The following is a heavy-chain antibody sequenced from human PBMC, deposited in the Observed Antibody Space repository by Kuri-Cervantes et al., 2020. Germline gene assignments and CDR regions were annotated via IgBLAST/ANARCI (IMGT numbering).Heavy chain of an antibody. CDR1: GFTVSSYS. CDR2: ISSSSSYI. V-gene: IGHV3-21*04. D-gene: IGHD3-3*01. CDR3: AKTSPGPYDFWSGYSRGGYYYYGMDV. J-gene: IGHJ6*02. Sequence: GESLKISCAASGFTVSSYSMNWVRQAPGKGLEWVSSISSSSSYIYYADSVKGRFTISRDNSKNTLYLQMNSLRAEDTAVYYCAKTSPGPYDFWSGYSRGGYYYYGMDVWGQGTTVTVSS.